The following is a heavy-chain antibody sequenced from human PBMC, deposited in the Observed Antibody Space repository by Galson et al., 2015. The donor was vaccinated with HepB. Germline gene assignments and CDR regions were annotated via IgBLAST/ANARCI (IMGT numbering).Heavy chain of an antibody. CDR3: ARHPSGPPRIYFDH. CDR2: IYYSGTT. J-gene: IGHJ4*02. V-gene: IGHV4-39*01. D-gene: IGHD2/OR15-2a*01. Sequence: SETLSLTCTVSGGSISSGGYYWGWIRQPPGKGLEWIGSIYYSGTTFYNPSLKSRVTISVDTSKTQFSLRVTSVSAADTAIYYCARHPSGPPRIYFDHWGQGTLVAVSS. CDR1: GGSISSGGYY.